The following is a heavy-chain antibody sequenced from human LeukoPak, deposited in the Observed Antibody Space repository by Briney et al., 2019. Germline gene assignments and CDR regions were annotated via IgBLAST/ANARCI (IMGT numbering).Heavy chain of an antibody. J-gene: IGHJ4*02. CDR1: GITLSNYA. CDR3: AKAGAVVAAAHFDF. Sequence: GGSLRLSCAVSGITLSNYAMSWVRQAPGKGLEWVSAISGSGGSTYYADSVKGRFTISRDNSKNTLYLQMNSLRAEDTAVYYCAKAGAVVAAAHFDFWGQGTLVTVSS. D-gene: IGHD2-15*01. CDR2: ISGSGGST. V-gene: IGHV3-23*01.